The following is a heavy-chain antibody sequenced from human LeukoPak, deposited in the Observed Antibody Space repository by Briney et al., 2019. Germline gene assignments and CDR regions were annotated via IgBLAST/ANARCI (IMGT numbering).Heavy chain of an antibody. V-gene: IGHV4-34*01. CDR3: ARYRVGATAGFDY. CDR2: INHSGST. D-gene: IGHD1-26*01. J-gene: IGHJ4*02. CDR1: GGSFSGYY. Sequence: SETLSLTCAVYGGSFSGYYWSWIRKPPGKGLEWIGEINHSGSTNYNPSLKSRITISVDTSKNQFSLMLSSVTAADTAVYYCARYRVGATAGFDYWGQGTLVTVSS.